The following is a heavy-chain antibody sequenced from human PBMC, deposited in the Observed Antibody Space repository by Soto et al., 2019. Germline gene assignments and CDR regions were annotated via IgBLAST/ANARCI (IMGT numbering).Heavy chain of an antibody. Sequence: VQLVQSGAEVKKPGASVKVSCKASGYTFTRYGISWVRQAPGQGLACMGWISAYNGNTNYAQKLQGRVTMTPDTATSTASIELRRLRSDDTAVYYCGRESSSSCHDYWGQGTLVTVSS. CDR2: ISAYNGNT. D-gene: IGHD6-13*01. V-gene: IGHV1-18*01. J-gene: IGHJ4*02. CDR1: GYTFTRYG. CDR3: GRESSSSCHDY.